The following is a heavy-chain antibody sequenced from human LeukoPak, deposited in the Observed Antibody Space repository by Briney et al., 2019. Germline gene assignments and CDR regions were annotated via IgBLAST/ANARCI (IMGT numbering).Heavy chain of an antibody. CDR1: GGSFSGYY. CDR3: ARYSGYRGIVALFDY. CDR2: INHSGST. V-gene: IGHV4-34*01. Sequence: SETLSLTCAVYGGSFSGYYWSWIRQPLGKGLEWIGDINHSGSTNYNPSLKSRVTISVDTSKNQFSLKLSAVTAADTAVYYCARYSGYRGIVALFDYWGQGTLVTVSS. D-gene: IGHD5-12*01. J-gene: IGHJ4*02.